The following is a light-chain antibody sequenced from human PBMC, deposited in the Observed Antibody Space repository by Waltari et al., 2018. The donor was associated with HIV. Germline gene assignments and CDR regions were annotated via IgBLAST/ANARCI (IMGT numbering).Light chain of an antibody. CDR1: QSVNNNY. J-gene: IGKJ1*01. V-gene: IGKV3D-20*01. CDR3: QQYGGSPRT. Sequence: EIVLTQSPATLSLSPGERATLSCGASQSVNNNYLAWSQQKPGQAPTLLIYDASTRATGIPDRFGGSGSGTDFTLTISRLEPEDCAVYYCQQYGGSPRTFGQGTKVEIK. CDR2: DAS.